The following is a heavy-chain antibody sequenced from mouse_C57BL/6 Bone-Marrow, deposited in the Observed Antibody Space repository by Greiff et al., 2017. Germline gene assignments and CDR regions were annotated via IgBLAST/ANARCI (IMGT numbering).Heavy chain of an antibody. Sequence: DVQLVESGGGLVKPGGSLKLSCAASGYTFSDYGMHWVRQAPEKGLEWVAYISSGSSTIYYADKVKGRSTISRDNAKITLFLQMTSLRSEDAAMYYCERGGFYGYAMDYWGQGTSVTVSS. J-gene: IGHJ4*01. CDR2: ISSGSSTI. CDR3: ERGGFYGYAMDY. D-gene: IGHD1-1*02. CDR1: GYTFSDYG. V-gene: IGHV5-17*01.